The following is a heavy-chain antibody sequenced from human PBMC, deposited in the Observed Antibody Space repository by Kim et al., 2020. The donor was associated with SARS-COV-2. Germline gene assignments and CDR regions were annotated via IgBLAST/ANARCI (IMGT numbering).Heavy chain of an antibody. V-gene: IGHV4-39*01. J-gene: IGHJ4*02. D-gene: IGHD3-10*01. CDR3: ASRPSYYYGSAYY. Sequence: TPSLNRTVTISVDTSKNQFSLKLSSVTAADTAVYYCASRPSYYYGSAYYWGQGTLVTVSS.